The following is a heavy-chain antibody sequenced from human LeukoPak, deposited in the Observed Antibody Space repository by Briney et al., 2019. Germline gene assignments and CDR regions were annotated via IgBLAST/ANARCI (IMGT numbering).Heavy chain of an antibody. J-gene: IGHJ4*02. CDR1: GGSISSYY. CDR2: IYYSGST. CDR3: ARYYDSSGYPFFDY. D-gene: IGHD3-22*01. V-gene: IGHV4-59*01. Sequence: SETLSLTCAVYGGSISSYYWSWIRQPPGKGLEWIGYIYYSGSTNYNPSLKSRVTISVDTSKNQFSLKLSSVTAADTAVYYCARYYDSSGYPFFDYWGQGTLVTVSS.